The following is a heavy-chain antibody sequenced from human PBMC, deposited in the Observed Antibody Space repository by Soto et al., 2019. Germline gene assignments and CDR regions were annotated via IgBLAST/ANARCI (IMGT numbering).Heavy chain of an antibody. J-gene: IGHJ2*01. CDR1: GGTFSSYA. D-gene: IGHD3-22*01. CDR3: ATQVTDYYDSSGYHNWYFDL. V-gene: IGHV1-69*12. CDR2: IIPIFGTA. Sequence: QVQLVQSGAEVKKPGSSVKVSCKASGGTFSSYAISWVRQAPGQGLEWMGGIIPIFGTANYAQKFQGRVTITAYESTSTAYMELSSLRSEDTAVYYCATQVTDYYDSSGYHNWYFDLWGRGTWSLSPQ.